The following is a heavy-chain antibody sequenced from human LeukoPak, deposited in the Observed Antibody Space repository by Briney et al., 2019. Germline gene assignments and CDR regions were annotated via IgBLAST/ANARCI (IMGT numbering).Heavy chain of an antibody. J-gene: IGHJ4*02. CDR3: ARVGDSSGYSALDS. D-gene: IGHD3-22*01. CDR1: GGSISGYY. CDR2: IYYSGSA. Sequence: KPSETLSLTCTVSGGSISGYYWSWIRQPPGKGLEWIGRIYYSGSADYNASLKSRATMFVDTSKNEFSLTLRSVTAADTAVYYCARVGDSSGYSALDSWGQGTLVTVSS. V-gene: IGHV4-59*01.